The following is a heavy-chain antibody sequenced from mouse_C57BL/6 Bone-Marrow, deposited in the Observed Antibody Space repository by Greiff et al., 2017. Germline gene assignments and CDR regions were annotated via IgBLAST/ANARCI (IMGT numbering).Heavy chain of an antibody. V-gene: IGHV1-69*01. Sequence: QVQLQQPGAELVMPGASVKLSCKASGYTFTSYWMHWVKQRPGQGLEWIGEIDPSDSYTNYNQKFKGKSTLTVDKSSSTAYMQLSSLTSEDSAVYDCAKGDYDGSWFAYWGQGTLVTVSA. CDR1: GYTFTSYW. CDR2: IDPSDSYT. CDR3: AKGDYDGSWFAY. D-gene: IGHD2-4*01. J-gene: IGHJ3*01.